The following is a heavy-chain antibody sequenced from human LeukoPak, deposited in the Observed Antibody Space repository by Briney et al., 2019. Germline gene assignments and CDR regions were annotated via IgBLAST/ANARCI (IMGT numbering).Heavy chain of an antibody. CDR1: GYSIIDYY. Sequence: ASVKVSCKASGYSIIDYYMHWVRQAPAQGPEWMGWINPNSGTLKNAQKFQGRVTTTRDTSISTAYMELSGLRSDDTAIYYCARGKSAAAPDTNWYLDLWGRGTLVTVSP. D-gene: IGHD6-6*01. V-gene: IGHV1-2*02. CDR2: INPNSGTL. CDR3: ARGKSAAAPDTNWYLDL. J-gene: IGHJ2*01.